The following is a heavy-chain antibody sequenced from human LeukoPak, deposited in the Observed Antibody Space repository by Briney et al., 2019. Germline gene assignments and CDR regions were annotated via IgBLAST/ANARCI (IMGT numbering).Heavy chain of an antibody. D-gene: IGHD1-26*01. CDR1: GFTFSSYV. J-gene: IGHJ6*03. CDR3: AKDGGTYPYFLDV. CDR2: INWNGGST. V-gene: IGHV3-20*01. Sequence: GGTLRLSCAASGFTFSSYVMSWVRQAPGKGLEWVSGINWNGGSTGYADSVKGRFTISRDNAKNSLSLQMNSLRAEDTAIYICAKDGGTYPYFLDVWGKGTTVIVSS.